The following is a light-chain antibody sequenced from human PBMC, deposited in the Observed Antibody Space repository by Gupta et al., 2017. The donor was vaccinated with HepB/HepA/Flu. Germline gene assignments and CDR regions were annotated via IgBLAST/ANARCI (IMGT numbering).Light chain of an antibody. CDR2: RTN. V-gene: IGLV8-61*01. Sequence: QTVVTQEPSFSVSPGGTVTLTFGLSSGSVSSSNYPSWYQQTPGQAPRTLIYRTNTRSSGVPDRFSGSILGNKAALTITGARADDESDYYCVLYVGSGIWVFGGGTKLTVL. J-gene: IGLJ3*02. CDR1: SGSVSSSNY. CDR3: VLYVGSGIWV.